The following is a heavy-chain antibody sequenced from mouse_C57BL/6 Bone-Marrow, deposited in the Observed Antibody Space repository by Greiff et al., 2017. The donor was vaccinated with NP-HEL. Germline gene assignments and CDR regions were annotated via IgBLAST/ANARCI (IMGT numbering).Heavy chain of an antibody. V-gene: IGHV1-64*01. CDR3: ARWDRITTVVAPLSMDY. J-gene: IGHJ4*01. CDR1: GYTFTSYW. D-gene: IGHD1-1*01. Sequence: QVQLQQPGAELVKPGASVKLSCKASGYTFTSYWMHWVKQRPGQGLEWIGMIHPNSGSTNYNEKFKSKATLTVDKSSSTAYMQLSSLTSEYSAVYYFARWDRITTVVAPLSMDYWGQGTSVTVSS. CDR2: IHPNSGST.